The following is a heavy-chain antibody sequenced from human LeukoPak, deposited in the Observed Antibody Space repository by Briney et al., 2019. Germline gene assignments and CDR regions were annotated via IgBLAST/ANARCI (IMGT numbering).Heavy chain of an antibody. CDR3: ARGRRYSGHESTLYYYYYYGMDV. D-gene: IGHD5-12*01. Sequence: SETLSLTCTVSGGSISSYYWSWIRQPAGKGLEWIGRIYTSGSTNYNPSLKSRVTMSVDTTKNQFSLNLSSVTAADTAVYHCARGRRYSGHESTLYYYYYYGMDVWGQGTTVTVSS. CDR2: IYTSGST. V-gene: IGHV4-4*07. J-gene: IGHJ6*02. CDR1: GGSISSYY.